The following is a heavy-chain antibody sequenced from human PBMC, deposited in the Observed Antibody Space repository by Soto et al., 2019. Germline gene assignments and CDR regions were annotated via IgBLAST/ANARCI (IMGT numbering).Heavy chain of an antibody. CDR1: GFTFSSYW. CDR2: IKQDGSEK. D-gene: IGHD6-19*01. J-gene: IGHJ6*02. CDR3: ASAIAVADYYYYGMDV. Sequence: GGSLRLSCAASGFTFSSYWMSWVRQAPGKGLEWVANIKQDGSEKYYVDSVKGRFTISRDNAKNSLYLQMNSLRAEDTAVYYCASAIAVADYYYYGMDVWGQGTTVTVSS. V-gene: IGHV3-7*05.